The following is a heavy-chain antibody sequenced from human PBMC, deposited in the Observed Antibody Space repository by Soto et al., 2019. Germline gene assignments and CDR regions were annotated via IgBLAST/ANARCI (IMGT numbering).Heavy chain of an antibody. Sequence: SVKVSCKASGGTFSSYAISWVRQAPGQGLEWMGGIIPIFGTANYAQKFQGRVTITADESTSTAYMELSSLRSEDTAVYYCARXAKEYYYGSGSYYPFDYWGQGTLVTVSS. J-gene: IGHJ4*02. CDR2: IIPIFGTA. D-gene: IGHD3-10*01. V-gene: IGHV1-69*13. CDR1: GGTFSSYA. CDR3: ARXAKEYYYGSGSYYPFDY.